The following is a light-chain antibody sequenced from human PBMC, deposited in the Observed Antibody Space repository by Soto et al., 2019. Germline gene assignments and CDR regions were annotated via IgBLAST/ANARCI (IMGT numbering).Light chain of an antibody. CDR2: GAS. CDR1: ESVTSSY. J-gene: IGKJ2*03. CDR3: QQFGTSPQS. Sequence: EIVLTQSPGTLSLSPGERATLSCRPSESVTSSYLAWYQQKPGQALRLLIYGASSRATGIPDRFSGSGSGRDFTLTISRLEPEDFAVYYCQQFGTSPQSLGQGTKLEIK. V-gene: IGKV3-20*01.